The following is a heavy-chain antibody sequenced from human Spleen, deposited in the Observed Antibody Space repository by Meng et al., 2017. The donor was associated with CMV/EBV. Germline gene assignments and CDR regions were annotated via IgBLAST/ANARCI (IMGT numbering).Heavy chain of an antibody. V-gene: IGHV1-2*02. Sequence: ASVKVSCKASEYTFIDHHMHWVRQAPGQGLEWMGWINPNTDATDYAQKFQGRVTVTRDTSMSTVYMELRGLRSDDRAVYYCARGKRGGGYESLDYWGQGTPVTVSS. CDR2: INPNTDAT. CDR1: EYTFIDHH. CDR3: ARGKRGGGYESLDY. J-gene: IGHJ4*02. D-gene: IGHD5-12*01.